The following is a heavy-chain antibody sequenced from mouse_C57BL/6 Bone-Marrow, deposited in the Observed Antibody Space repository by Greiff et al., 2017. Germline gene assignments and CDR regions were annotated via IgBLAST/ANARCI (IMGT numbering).Heavy chain of an antibody. J-gene: IGHJ1*03. D-gene: IGHD1-1*01. V-gene: IGHV1-64*01. Sequence: VQLQQPGAELVKPGASVKLSCKASGYTFTSYWMHWVKQRPGQGLEWIGMIHPNSGSTNYNEKFKSKATLTVDKSSSTAYMQLSSLTSEDSAVYYCARKDYYGSTPDVWGTGTTVTVSS. CDR2: IHPNSGST. CDR3: ARKDYYGSTPDV. CDR1: GYTFTSYW.